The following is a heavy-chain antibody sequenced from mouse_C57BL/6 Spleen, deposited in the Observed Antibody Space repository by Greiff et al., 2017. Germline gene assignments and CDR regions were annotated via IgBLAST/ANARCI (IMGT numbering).Heavy chain of an antibody. J-gene: IGHJ4*01. Sequence: VQLQQSGPGLVKPSQSLSLTCSVTGYSITSGYYWNWIRQFPGNKLEWMGYISYDGSNNYNPSLKNRISITRDTSKNQFFLKLNSVTTEDTATXYCARDYYAMDYWGQGTSVTVSS. CDR2: ISYDGSN. V-gene: IGHV3-6*01. CDR1: GYSITSGYY. CDR3: ARDYYAMDY.